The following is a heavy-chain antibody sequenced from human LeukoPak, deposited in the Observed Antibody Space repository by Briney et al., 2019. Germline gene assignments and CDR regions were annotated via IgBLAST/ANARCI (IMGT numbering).Heavy chain of an antibody. V-gene: IGHV4-61*02. CDR1: GGSLSSGSYY. J-gene: IGHJ4*02. CDR2: IYTSGST. D-gene: IGHD3-16*01. Sequence: SQTLSLTCTVSGGSLSSGSYYWSWIRQPAGKGLEWIGRIYTSGSTNYNPSLKSRVTISVDTSKNQFSLKLSSVTAADTAVYYCARELWGTYYFDYWGQGTLVTVSS. CDR3: ARELWGTYYFDY.